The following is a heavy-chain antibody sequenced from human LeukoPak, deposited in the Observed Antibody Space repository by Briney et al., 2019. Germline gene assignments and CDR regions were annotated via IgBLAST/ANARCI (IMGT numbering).Heavy chain of an antibody. V-gene: IGHV4-59*01. J-gene: IGHJ3*02. D-gene: IGHD1-1*01. CDR1: GGSISSYY. CDR3: ARDDQTTEAFDI. CDR2: IYYSGST. Sequence: PSETLSLTCTVSGGSISSYYWSWIRQPPGKGLEWIGYIYYSGSTNYNPSLKSRVTISVDTSKNQFSLKLSSVTAADTAVYYCARDDQTTEAFDIWGQGTMVTVSS.